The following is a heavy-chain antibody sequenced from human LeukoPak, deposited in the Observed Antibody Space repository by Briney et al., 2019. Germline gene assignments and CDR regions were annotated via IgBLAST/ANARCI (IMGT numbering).Heavy chain of an antibody. CDR2: INHSGST. J-gene: IGHJ6*02. D-gene: IGHD3-10*01. CDR3: VEGVRGVIDGPSGMDV. Sequence: PSETLSLTCAVYGGSFSGYYWSWIRQPPGKGLEWIGEINHSGSTNYNPSLKSRVTISVDTSKNQFSLKLSSVTAADTAVYYCVEGVRGVIDGPSGMDVWGQGTTVTVSS. V-gene: IGHV4-34*01. CDR1: GGSFSGYY.